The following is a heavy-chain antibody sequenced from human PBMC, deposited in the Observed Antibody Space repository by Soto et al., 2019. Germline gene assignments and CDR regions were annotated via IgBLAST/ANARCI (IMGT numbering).Heavy chain of an antibody. D-gene: IGHD3-10*01. V-gene: IGHV4-30-2*01. CDR2: IYHSGST. CDR3: ARQDYGSGSYSDYYYGMDV. Sequence: PSETLSLTCAVSGGSISSGGYSWSWIRQPPGKGLEWIGYIYHSGSTYYNPSLKSRVTISVDRSKNQFSLKLSSVTAADTAVYYCARQDYGSGSYSDYYYGMDVWGQGTTVTVSS. CDR1: GGSISSGGYS. J-gene: IGHJ6*02.